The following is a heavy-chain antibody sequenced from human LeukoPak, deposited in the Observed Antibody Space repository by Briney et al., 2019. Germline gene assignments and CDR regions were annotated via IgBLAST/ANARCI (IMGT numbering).Heavy chain of an antibody. Sequence: PGRSLRLSCADSGFTFSSYAMHWVRQAPGKGLEGVAVISYDGSNKYYADSVKGRFTISRDNSKNTLYLQMNSLRAEDTAVYYCARWLSDKIDSNGYLDYWGQGTLVAVSS. CDR1: GFTFSSYA. D-gene: IGHD5-18*01. J-gene: IGHJ4*02. V-gene: IGHV3-30-3*01. CDR3: ARWLSDKIDSNGYLDY. CDR2: ISYDGSNK.